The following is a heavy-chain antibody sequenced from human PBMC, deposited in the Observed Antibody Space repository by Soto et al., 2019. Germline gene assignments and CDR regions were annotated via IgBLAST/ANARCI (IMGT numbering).Heavy chain of an antibody. J-gene: IGHJ6*02. CDR3: AREPPSTYYYYYYGMDD. CDR1: GFTVSSNY. Sequence: GGSLILSCAASGFTVSSNYMSWVRQAPGKGLEWVSVIYSGGSTYYADSVKGRFTISRDNSKNTLYLQMNSLRAEDTAVYYCAREPPSTYYYYYYGMDDWGQGTTVTVSS. D-gene: IGHD2-2*01. V-gene: IGHV3-53*01. CDR2: IYSGGST.